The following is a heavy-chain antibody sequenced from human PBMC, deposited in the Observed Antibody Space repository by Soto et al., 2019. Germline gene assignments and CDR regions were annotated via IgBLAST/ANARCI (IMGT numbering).Heavy chain of an antibody. CDR3: ASVMVRGVALYYYGMDV. CDR1: GGTFSSYA. J-gene: IGHJ6*02. CDR2: IIPIFGTA. V-gene: IGHV1-69*12. D-gene: IGHD3-10*01. Sequence: QVQLVQSGAEVKKPGSSVKVSCKASGGTFSSYAISWVRQAPGQGLEWMGGIIPIFGTANYAQKFQGRVTITADESTSTAYMELSSLRSEDTAVYYCASVMVRGVALYYYGMDVWGQGTTVTVSS.